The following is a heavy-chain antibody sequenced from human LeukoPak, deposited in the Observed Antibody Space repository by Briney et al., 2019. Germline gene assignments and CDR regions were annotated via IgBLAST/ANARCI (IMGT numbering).Heavy chain of an antibody. CDR1: GFTFSRYG. J-gene: IGHJ4*02. V-gene: IGHV3-33*01. D-gene: IGHD5-24*01. CDR3: ARDVIEVSTIGEGFGN. Sequence: GGSLRLSCAASGFTFSRYGMHWVRQAPGKGLEWVANMWYDGRNRYYGDTVKGRFTIPRDNSENTVYVQMNSLRVEDTAGYYCARDVIEVSTIGEGFGNWGQGTLVTVSS. CDR2: MWYDGRNR.